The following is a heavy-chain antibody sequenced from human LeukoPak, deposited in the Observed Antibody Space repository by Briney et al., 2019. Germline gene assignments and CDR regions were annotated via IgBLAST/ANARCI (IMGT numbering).Heavy chain of an antibody. CDR1: GFTFSSYA. V-gene: IGHV3-30-3*01. CDR2: ISYDGSNK. Sequence: GRSLRLSCAASGFTFSSYAMHWVRQAPVKGLEWVAVISYDGSNKYYADSVKGRFTISRDNSKNTLYLQMNSLRAEDTAVYYCATGNAEGEKYYYYGMDVWGKGTTVTVSS. D-gene: IGHD1-1*01. CDR3: ATGNAEGEKYYYYGMDV. J-gene: IGHJ6*04.